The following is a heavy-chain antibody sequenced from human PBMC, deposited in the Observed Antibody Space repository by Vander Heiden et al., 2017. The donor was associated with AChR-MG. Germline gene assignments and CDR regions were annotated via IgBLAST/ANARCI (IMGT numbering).Heavy chain of an antibody. V-gene: IGHV3-30-3*01. J-gene: IGHJ6*02. D-gene: IGHD2-15*01. Sequence: QVQLVESGGGVVQPGRSLRLSCAASGFTFSSYAMHWVRQAPGKGLEWVAVISYDGSNKYYADSVKGRFTISRDNSKNTLYLLMNSLRAEDTAVYYCARDHMGFFLLPCPGMDVWGQGTTVTVSS. CDR2: ISYDGSNK. CDR1: GFTFSSYA. CDR3: ARDHMGFFLLPCPGMDV.